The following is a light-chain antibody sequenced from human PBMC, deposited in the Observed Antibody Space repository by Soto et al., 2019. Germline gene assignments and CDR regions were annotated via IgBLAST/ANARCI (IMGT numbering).Light chain of an antibody. CDR1: SSDVGGYNY. J-gene: IGLJ1*01. Sequence: QSALTQPASVSGSPGQSITISCTGTSSDVGGYNYVSWYQQHPGKAPKLMIYDVSNRPSGVSNRFSGSKSGNTASLTISGLQAEDEADYYCSSYTSRSTLDYVFGSGTTLTVL. CDR3: SSYTSRSTLDYV. CDR2: DVS. V-gene: IGLV2-14*01.